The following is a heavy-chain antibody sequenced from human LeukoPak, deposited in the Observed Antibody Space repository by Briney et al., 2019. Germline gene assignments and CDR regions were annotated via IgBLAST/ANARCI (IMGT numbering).Heavy chain of an antibody. CDR1: GYTFTSKG. D-gene: IGHD5-24*01. V-gene: IGHV1-18*01. CDR3: ARDNNYRFDY. CDR2: ISANSGNT. Sequence: ASVKLSCKSSGYTFTSKGVSWVRQAPGEGLEWMGWISANSGNTNYAQKFQGRVTMTTDTSSSTAYMELRSLRSDDTAVYYCARDNNYRFDYWGQGTLVTVPS. J-gene: IGHJ4*02.